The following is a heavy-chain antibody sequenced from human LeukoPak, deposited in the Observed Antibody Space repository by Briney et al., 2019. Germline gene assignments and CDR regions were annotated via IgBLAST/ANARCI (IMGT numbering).Heavy chain of an antibody. Sequence: ASVKVSCKASGYTFTSYDINWVRQATGQGLEWMGWMNPNSGNTGYAQKFQGRVTITRNTSISTAYMELSSLRSEDTAVYYCARAHGRYSGYDSPNPNFDYWGQGTLVTVSS. J-gene: IGHJ4*02. D-gene: IGHD5-12*01. V-gene: IGHV1-8*03. CDR1: GYTFTSYD. CDR3: ARAHGRYSGYDSPNPNFDY. CDR2: MNPNSGNT.